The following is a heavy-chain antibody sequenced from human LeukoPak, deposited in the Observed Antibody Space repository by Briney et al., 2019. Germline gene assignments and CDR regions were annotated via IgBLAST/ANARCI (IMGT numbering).Heavy chain of an antibody. Sequence: ASVKVSCKASGYTFTGYYMHWVQQAPGQGLEWMGWINPNSGGTNYAQKFQGRVTMTRDTSISTAYMELSRLRSDDTAVYYCARDVVVPAAILPRNQKKYYYYYGMDVWGQGTTVTVSS. D-gene: IGHD2-2*01. CDR3: ARDVVVPAAILPRNQKKYYYYYGMDV. V-gene: IGHV1-2*02. CDR1: GYTFTGYY. CDR2: INPNSGGT. J-gene: IGHJ6*02.